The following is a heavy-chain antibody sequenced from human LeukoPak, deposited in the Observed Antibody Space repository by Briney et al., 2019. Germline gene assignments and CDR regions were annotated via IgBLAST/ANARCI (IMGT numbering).Heavy chain of an antibody. D-gene: IGHD3-22*01. Sequence: ASVKVSCKASGYTFTSYYMHWVRQAPGQGLEWMGIINPSGGSTSYAQKLQGRVTMTTDTSTSTAYMELRSLRSDDTAVYYCAREPYYYDSSGYYQFDYWGQGTLVTVSS. J-gene: IGHJ4*02. CDR3: AREPYYYDSSGYYQFDY. CDR2: INPSGGST. V-gene: IGHV1-46*01. CDR1: GYTFTSYY.